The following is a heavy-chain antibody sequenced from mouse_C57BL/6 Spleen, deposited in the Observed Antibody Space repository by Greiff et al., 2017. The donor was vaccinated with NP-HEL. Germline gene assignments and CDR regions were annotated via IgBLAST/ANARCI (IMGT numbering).Heavy chain of an antibody. Sequence: VQRVESGPELVKPGASVKISCKASGYAFSSSWMNWVKQRPGKGLEWIGRIYPGDGDTNYNGKFKGKATLTADKSSSTAYMQLSSLTSEDSAVYFCARDGYDGRFAYWGQGTLVTVSA. V-gene: IGHV1-82*01. CDR2: IYPGDGDT. CDR3: ARDGYDGRFAY. J-gene: IGHJ3*01. D-gene: IGHD2-2*01. CDR1: GYAFSSSW.